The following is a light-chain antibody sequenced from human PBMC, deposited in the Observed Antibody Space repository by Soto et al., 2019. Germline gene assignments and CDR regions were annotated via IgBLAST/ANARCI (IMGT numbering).Light chain of an antibody. CDR2: GNS. Sequence: QSVLTQPPSVSGAPGQRVTISCTGSSSNIGAGYDVHWYQQLPGTAPKLLIYGNSNRPSGVPDRFSGSKSGTSASLAITGLQAEEEADYYCQSYDSSLSGGGVFGGGTKLTVL. CDR3: QSYDSSLSGGGV. CDR1: SSNIGAGYD. J-gene: IGLJ2*01. V-gene: IGLV1-40*01.